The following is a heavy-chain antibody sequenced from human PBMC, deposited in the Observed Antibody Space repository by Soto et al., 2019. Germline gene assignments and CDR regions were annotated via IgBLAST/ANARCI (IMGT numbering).Heavy chain of an antibody. CDR2: IYPGDSDT. Sequence: GESLKISCKGSGYSFTSYWIGWVRQMPGKGLEWMGIIYPGDSDTRYSPSFQGQVTISADKSISTAYLQWSSLKASDTAMYYCARQRYCSSTCCYPGYYYYYGMVVWGQGTTVTVSS. J-gene: IGHJ6*02. CDR3: ARQRYCSSTCCYPGYYYYYGMVV. CDR1: GYSFTSYW. V-gene: IGHV5-51*01. D-gene: IGHD2-2*01.